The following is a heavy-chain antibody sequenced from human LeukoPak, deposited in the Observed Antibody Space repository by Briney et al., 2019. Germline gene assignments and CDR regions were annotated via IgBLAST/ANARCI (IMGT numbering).Heavy chain of an antibody. CDR2: INPNTGGT. D-gene: IGHD2-15*01. CDR1: GYTFTGYY. V-gene: IGHV1-2*02. J-gene: IGHJ4*02. Sequence: ASVKVSCKASGYTFTGYYMHWVRQAPGQGLEWMGWINPNTGGTNYAQKFQGRVAMTRDTSITTAYLELKSLRSDDTAVYYCARGHCTGGSCSVIDFWGQGTLVTVSS. CDR3: ARGHCTGGSCSVIDF.